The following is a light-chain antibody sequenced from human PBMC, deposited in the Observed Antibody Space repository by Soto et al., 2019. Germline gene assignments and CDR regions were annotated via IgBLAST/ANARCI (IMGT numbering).Light chain of an antibody. CDR2: EVS. CDR1: SSDVGGYNY. J-gene: IGLJ3*02. CDR3: YSYTTTSTLV. Sequence: QSALTQPASVSGSPGQSITISCTGTSSDVGGYNYVSWYQQHPAKAPKLMIYEVSNRPSGVSHRFSGSKSGNTASLTISGLQPEDEAYYYCYSYTTTSTLVFGGGTKLTVL. V-gene: IGLV2-14*01.